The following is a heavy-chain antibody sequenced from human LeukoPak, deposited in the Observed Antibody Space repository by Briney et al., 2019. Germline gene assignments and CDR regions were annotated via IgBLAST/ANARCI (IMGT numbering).Heavy chain of an antibody. J-gene: IGHJ4*02. D-gene: IGHD3-22*01. Sequence: GTSVKVSCKASGFTFTSSAMQWVRQTRGQRLEWIGWIVVGSGNTNYAQKFQERVTITRDMSTSTAYMELSSLRSDDTAVYYCAADAYYYDSSGYYLDYWGQGTMVTDSS. CDR1: GFTFTSSA. CDR3: AADAYYYDSSGYYLDY. CDR2: IVVGSGNT. V-gene: IGHV1-58*02.